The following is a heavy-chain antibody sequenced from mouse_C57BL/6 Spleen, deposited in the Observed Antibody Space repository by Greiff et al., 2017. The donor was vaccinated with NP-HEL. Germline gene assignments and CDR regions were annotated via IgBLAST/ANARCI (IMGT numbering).Heavy chain of an antibody. D-gene: IGHD1-1*02. CDR3: ARWGGLYFDY. V-gene: IGHV1-82*01. CDR2: IYPGDGDT. J-gene: IGHJ2*01. CDR1: GYAFSSSW. Sequence: VQLQQSGPELVKPGASVKISCKASGYAFSSSWMNWVKQRPGKGLEWIGRIYPGDGDTNYNGKFKGKATLTADKSSSTAYMQLSSLTSEDSAVYFCARWGGLYFDYWGQGTTLTVSS.